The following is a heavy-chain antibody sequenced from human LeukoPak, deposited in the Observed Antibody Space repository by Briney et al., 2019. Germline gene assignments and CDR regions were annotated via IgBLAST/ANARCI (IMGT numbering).Heavy chain of an antibody. V-gene: IGHV1-2*02. Sequence: APVKVSCKASGYTFTSYGISWVRQAPGQGLEWMGWINPNSGGTNYAQKFQGRVTMTRDTSISTAYMELSRLRSDDTAVYYCARDRAGSGWGQGTLVTVSS. CDR1: GYTFTSYG. J-gene: IGHJ4*02. CDR2: INPNSGGT. CDR3: ARDRAGSG.